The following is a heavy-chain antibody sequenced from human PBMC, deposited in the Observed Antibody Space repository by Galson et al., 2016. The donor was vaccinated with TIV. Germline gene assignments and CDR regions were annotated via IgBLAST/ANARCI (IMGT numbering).Heavy chain of an antibody. J-gene: IGHJ5*02. CDR1: GFSLSNARMG. CDR2: IFSRDKK. CDR3: ARIAPLTVTLNLWFDT. V-gene: IGHV2-26*01. Sequence: PALVTPTQTLTLTCTVSGFSLSNARMGVSWIRQPPGKALEWLAHIFSRDKKSYSTSLQSRLSIAKDTSKTQVVLTMTNVDPLATATYYCARIAPLTVTLNLWFDTWGQGTPVTVSS. D-gene: IGHD4-17*01.